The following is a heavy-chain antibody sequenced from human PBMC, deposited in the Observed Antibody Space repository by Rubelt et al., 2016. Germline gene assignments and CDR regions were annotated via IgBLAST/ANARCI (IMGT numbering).Heavy chain of an antibody. CDR3: ARSGSSITIFGVVNHYFDY. J-gene: IGHJ4*02. V-gene: IGHV1-2*02. Sequence: MGWINPNSGGTNYAQKFQGRVTMTRDTSISTAYMELSRLRSDDTAVYYCARSGSSITIFGVVNHYFDYWGQGTPVTVSS. CDR2: INPNSGGT. D-gene: IGHD3-3*01.